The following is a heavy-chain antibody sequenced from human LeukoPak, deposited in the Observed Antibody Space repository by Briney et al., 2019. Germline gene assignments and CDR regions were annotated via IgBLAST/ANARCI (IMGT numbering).Heavy chain of an antibody. D-gene: IGHD4-17*01. CDR1: GGSISSGGYY. V-gene: IGHV4-30-2*01. J-gene: IGHJ4*02. CDR3: ARAGTVTTGNY. CDR2: IYHSGST. Sequence: SETLSLTCTVSGGSISSGGYYWSWIRQPPGKGLEWIGYIYHSGSTYYNPSLKSRVTISVDRSKNQFSLKLSSVTAADTAVYYCARAGTVTTGNYWGQGTLVTVSS.